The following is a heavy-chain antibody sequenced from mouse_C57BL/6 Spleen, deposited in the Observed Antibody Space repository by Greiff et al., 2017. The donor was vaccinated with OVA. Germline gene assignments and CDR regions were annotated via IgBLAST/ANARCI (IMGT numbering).Heavy chain of an antibody. J-gene: IGHJ3*01. CDR1: GFTFSDYY. Sequence: EVKVVESEGGLVQPGSSMKLSCTASGFTFSDYYMAWVRQVPEKGLEWVANINYDGSSTYYLDSLKSRFIISRDNAKNILYLQMSSLKSEDTATYYCAREGQLGRGFAYWGQGTLVTVSA. CDR2: INYDGSST. D-gene: IGHD4-1*02. V-gene: IGHV5-16*01. CDR3: AREGQLGRGFAY.